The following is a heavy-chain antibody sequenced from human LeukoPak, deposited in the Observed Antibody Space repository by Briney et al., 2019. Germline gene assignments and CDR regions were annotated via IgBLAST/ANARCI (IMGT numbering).Heavy chain of an antibody. CDR3: ARDGRFPPEVLPRYFDY. D-gene: IGHD1-26*01. CDR1: GGSISTSNYY. J-gene: IGHJ4*02. CDR2: IFYSGST. V-gene: IGHV4-39*07. Sequence: SETLSLTCTVSGGSISTSNYYWGWIRQPPGKGLEWIGNIFYSGSTYYSPSLKRRVTISLDTSRNQFSLKLNSVTAADTAVYYCARDGRFPPEVLPRYFDYWGQGTLVTVSS.